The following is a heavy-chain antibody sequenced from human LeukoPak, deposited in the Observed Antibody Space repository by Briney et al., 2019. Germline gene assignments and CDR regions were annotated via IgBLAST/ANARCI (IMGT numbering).Heavy chain of an antibody. Sequence: KPGGSLRLSCAASGFTFSSYSMSWVRQAPGKGLEWVSSISSSSSYIYYADSVKGRFTISRDNAKNSLYLQMNSLRAEDTAVYYCARDPYSGRYLGNPWGQGTLVTVSS. D-gene: IGHD1-26*01. J-gene: IGHJ5*02. V-gene: IGHV3-21*01. CDR3: ARDPYSGRYLGNP. CDR2: ISSSSSYI. CDR1: GFTFSSYS.